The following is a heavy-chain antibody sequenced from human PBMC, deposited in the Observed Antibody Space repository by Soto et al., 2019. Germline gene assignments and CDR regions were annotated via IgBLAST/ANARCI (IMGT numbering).Heavy chain of an antibody. D-gene: IGHD3-10*01. J-gene: IGHJ6*02. CDR2: ISGSGGST. V-gene: IGHV3-23*01. Sequence: GGSLRLSCAASGFTFSSYAMSWVRQAPGKGLEWVSAISGSGGSTYYADSVKGRFTISRDNSKNTLYLQMNSLRAEDTAVYYCAKAMVRGVIIHKRYGMDVWGQGTTVTVSS. CDR3: AKAMVRGVIIHKRYGMDV. CDR1: GFTFSSYA.